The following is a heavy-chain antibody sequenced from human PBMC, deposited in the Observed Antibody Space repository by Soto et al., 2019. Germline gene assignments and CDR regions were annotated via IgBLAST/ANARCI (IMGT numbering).Heavy chain of an antibody. J-gene: IGHJ4*02. CDR1: GYTFTSYG. Sequence: QVQLVQSGAEVKKPGASVKVSCKASGYTFTSYGITWVRQAPGQGLEWMGWISAYNGNTNYAQKLQGRVTMTTYTPTSPAYMELRRLRSDDTAVYYCARTDSRPQDFDFWGQGTLVTVSS. CDR2: ISAYNGNT. CDR3: ARTDSRPQDFDF. V-gene: IGHV1-18*01. D-gene: IGHD6-13*01.